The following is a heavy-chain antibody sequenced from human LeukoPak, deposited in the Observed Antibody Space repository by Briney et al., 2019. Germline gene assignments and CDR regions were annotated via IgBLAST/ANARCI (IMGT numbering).Heavy chain of an antibody. V-gene: IGHV1-8*01. CDR3: ARRNTAMVAGLDY. CDR2: MNPNSGNT. CDR1: GYTLTTYD. D-gene: IGHD5-18*01. Sequence: ASVKVSCKASGYTLTTYDINWVRQATGQGLEWMGWMNPNSGNTGYAQKFQGRVTMTRNTSISTAFMELSGLRSEDTAVYFCARRNTAMVAGLDYWGQGSPVTVSS. J-gene: IGHJ4*02.